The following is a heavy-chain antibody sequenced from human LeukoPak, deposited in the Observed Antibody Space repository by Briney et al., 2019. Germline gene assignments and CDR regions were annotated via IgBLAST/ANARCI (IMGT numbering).Heavy chain of an antibody. Sequence: LETLSLTCTVSGGSISSSSYYWGWIRQPPGKGLEWIGSIYYSGSTYYNPSLKSRVTISVDTSKNQFSLKLSSVTAADTAVYYCARLAVIVGATDYWGQGTLVTVSS. J-gene: IGHJ4*02. V-gene: IGHV4-39*01. CDR2: IYYSGST. D-gene: IGHD1-26*01. CDR3: ARLAVIVGATDY. CDR1: GGSISSSSYY.